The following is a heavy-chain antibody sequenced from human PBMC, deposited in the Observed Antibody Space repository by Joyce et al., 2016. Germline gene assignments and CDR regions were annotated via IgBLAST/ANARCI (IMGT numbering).Heavy chain of an antibody. D-gene: IGHD4-17*01. CDR1: GDTIKHYF. CDR3: ARGNYGDYVRYFDA. V-gene: IGHV4-4*07. Sequence: QVQLQESGPGVVKPSETLSLTCSVSGDTIKHYFWSWLRQPAGKGLEWLGRIYIGGTTSYNPSVKSRVTMSLDTSKNKFSLKLISVTAADTAVYYCARGNYGDYVRYFDAWGQGILVTVSS. CDR2: IYIGGTT. J-gene: IGHJ4*02.